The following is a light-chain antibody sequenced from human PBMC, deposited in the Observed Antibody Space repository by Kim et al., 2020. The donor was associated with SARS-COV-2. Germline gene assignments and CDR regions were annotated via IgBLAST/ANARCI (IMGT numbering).Light chain of an antibody. Sequence: DIVMTQSPDSLAVALGERATIKCKSSQSILYSSNSRDYLAWYQQRPGQSPQLLIYWASIRQSGVPDRFSGSGSATDFTLTISSLQAEDAAIYFCQQYYSVPYTFGQGTKLEI. V-gene: IGKV4-1*01. J-gene: IGKJ2*01. CDR1: QSILYSSNSRDY. CDR3: QQYYSVPYT. CDR2: WAS.